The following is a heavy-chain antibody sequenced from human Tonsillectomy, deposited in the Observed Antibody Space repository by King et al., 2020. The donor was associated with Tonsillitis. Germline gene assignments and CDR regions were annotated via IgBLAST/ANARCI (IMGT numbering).Heavy chain of an antibody. CDR1: GYTFGDHF. CDR3: ARDSGTFPDY. CDR2: SNPNSGGR. J-gene: IGHJ4*02. D-gene: IGHD1-26*01. Sequence: QLVQSGAEVEKPGASVKVSCKASGYTFGDHFMHWVRQAPGQGLEWMGWSNPNSGGRHYAQKFQGRVTMTRDTSISTAYMERSSLRTDDTAVYYCARDSGTFPDYWGQGTLVTVSS. V-gene: IGHV1-2*02.